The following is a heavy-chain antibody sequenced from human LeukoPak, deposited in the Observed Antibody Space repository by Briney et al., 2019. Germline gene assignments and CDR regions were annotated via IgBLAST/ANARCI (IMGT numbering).Heavy chain of an antibody. J-gene: IGHJ4*02. Sequence: SETLSLTCTVSGGSISSYYCSWIRQPPGKGLEWIGYIYYSGSTNYIPSLKSRVTISVDTSKNQFSLKLSSVTAADTAVYYCASLGYCSSTSCYGIFDYWGQGTLVTVSS. CDR1: GGSISSYY. CDR3: ASLGYCSSTSCYGIFDY. V-gene: IGHV4-59*01. D-gene: IGHD2-2*01. CDR2: IYYSGST.